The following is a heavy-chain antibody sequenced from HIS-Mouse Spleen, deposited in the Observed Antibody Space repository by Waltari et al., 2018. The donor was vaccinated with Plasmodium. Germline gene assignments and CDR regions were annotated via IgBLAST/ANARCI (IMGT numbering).Heavy chain of an antibody. CDR1: GFTFSSYS. V-gene: IGHV3-21*01. CDR3: ARESSSSWYFDY. Sequence: EVQLVESGGGLVKPGGSLRLSGAASGFTFSSYSMNGVRQAPGKGLGWVSSISSSSSYIYYADSVKGRFTIARDNAKNSLYLQMNSLRAEDTAVYYCARESSSSWYFDYWGQGTLVTVSS. D-gene: IGHD6-13*01. CDR2: ISSSSSYI. J-gene: IGHJ4*02.